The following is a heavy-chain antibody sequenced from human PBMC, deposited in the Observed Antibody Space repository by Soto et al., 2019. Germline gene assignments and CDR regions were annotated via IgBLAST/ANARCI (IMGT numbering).Heavy chain of an antibody. D-gene: IGHD3-3*01. V-gene: IGHV1-18*04. CDR3: ATEIAIFGVDKGNYYYYGMDV. CDR1: CYTFTSYG. CDR2: ISAYNGNT. J-gene: IGHJ6*02. Sequence: SVEVSFRASCYTFTSYGISWVRQAPVQGLEWMGWISAYNGNTNYAQKLQGRVTMTTDTSTSTAYMELRSLRSDDTAVYYCATEIAIFGVDKGNYYYYGMDVWGQGTTVTVSS.